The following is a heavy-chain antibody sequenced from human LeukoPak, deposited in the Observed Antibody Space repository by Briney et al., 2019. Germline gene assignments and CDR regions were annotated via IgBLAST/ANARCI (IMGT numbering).Heavy chain of an antibody. CDR2: ISGSSGST. V-gene: IGHV3-23*01. J-gene: IGHJ4*02. D-gene: IGHD3-10*01. CDR3: AKDQRAMVRGVLDY. CDR1: GFTFSSYA. Sequence: PGGSLRLSSAASGFTFSSYAMSWVRQAPGKGLEWVSAISGSSGSTYYADSVKGRFTISRDNSKNTLYLQMNSLRAEDTAVYYCAKDQRAMVRGVLDYWGQGTLVTVSS.